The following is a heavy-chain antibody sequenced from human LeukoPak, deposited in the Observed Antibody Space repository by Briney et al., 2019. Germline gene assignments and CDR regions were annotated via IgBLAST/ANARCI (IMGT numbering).Heavy chain of an antibody. CDR2: IKLDGSEK. D-gene: IGHD3-3*01. CDR3: ARDQYDTWSRRGNFDS. V-gene: IGHV3-7*03. CDR1: GFTFGKYW. J-gene: IGHJ4*02. Sequence: GGSLRLSCVAYGFTFGKYWMSWVRQAPGKGLEWVANIKLDGSEKNYVDSVKGRFTISRDNTKNSLYLQMNSLRAEDTAVFYCARDQYDTWSRRGNFDSWGQGTLVIVSS.